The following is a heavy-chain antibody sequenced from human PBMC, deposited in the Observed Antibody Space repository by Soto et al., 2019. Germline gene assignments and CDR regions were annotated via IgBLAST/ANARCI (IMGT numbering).Heavy chain of an antibody. V-gene: IGHV3-21*01. D-gene: IGHD1-26*01. Sequence: EVQLVESGGGLVKPGGSLRLSCAASGFTFSSYSMNWVRQAPGKGLEWVSSISSSSSYIYYADSVKGRFTISRDNAKNSLHLQMNSLRAEDTAVYYCARNFALGATNFYYFDYWGQGTLVTVSS. CDR3: ARNFALGATNFYYFDY. CDR1: GFTFSSYS. CDR2: ISSSSSYI. J-gene: IGHJ4*02.